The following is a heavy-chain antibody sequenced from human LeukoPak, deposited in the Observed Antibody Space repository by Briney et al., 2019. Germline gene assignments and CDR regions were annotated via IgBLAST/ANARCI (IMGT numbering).Heavy chain of an antibody. D-gene: IGHD3-16*02. CDR3: ARDYGDYVWGSYRS. J-gene: IGHJ4*02. Sequence: ASVKVSCKASGGTFSSYAISWVRQAPGQGLEWMGGIIPIFGTANYAQKFRGRVTITTDESTSTAYMELSSLRSEDTAVYYCARDYGDYVWGSYRSWGQGTLVTVSS. CDR2: IIPIFGTA. CDR1: GGTFSSYA. V-gene: IGHV1-69*05.